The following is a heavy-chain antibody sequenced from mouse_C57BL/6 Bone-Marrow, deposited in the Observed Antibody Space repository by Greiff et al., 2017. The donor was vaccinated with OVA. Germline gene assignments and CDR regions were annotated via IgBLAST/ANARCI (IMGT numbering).Heavy chain of an antibody. CDR1: GFSLTSYA. CDR3: ARHIITTNYYAMDY. J-gene: IGHJ4*01. Sequence: QVQLQQSGPGLVAPSQSLSITCTVSGFSLTSYAISWVRQPPGKGLEWLGVIWTGGGTNYNSALKSRLSISKDNSKSQVFLKMNSLQTDDTARYYCARHIITTNYYAMDYWGQGTSVTVSS. CDR2: IWTGGGT. V-gene: IGHV2-9-1*01. D-gene: IGHD1-1*01.